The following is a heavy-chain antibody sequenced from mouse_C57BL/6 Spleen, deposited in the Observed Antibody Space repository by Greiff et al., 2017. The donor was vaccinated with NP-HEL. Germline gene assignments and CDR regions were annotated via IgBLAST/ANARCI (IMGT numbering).Heavy chain of an antibody. CDR3: ARDDGYYDYFDY. J-gene: IGHJ2*01. CDR1: GFTFSSYA. Sequence: EVKLMESGGGLVKPGGSLKLSCAASGFTFSSYAMSWVRQTPEKRLEWVATISDGGSYTYYPDNVKGRFTISRDNAKNNLYLQMSHLKSEDTAMYYCARDDGYYDYFDYWGQGTTRTVSS. D-gene: IGHD2-3*01. V-gene: IGHV5-4*01. CDR2: ISDGGSYT.